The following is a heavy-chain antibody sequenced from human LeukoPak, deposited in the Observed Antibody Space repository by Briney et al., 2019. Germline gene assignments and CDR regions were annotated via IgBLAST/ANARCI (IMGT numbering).Heavy chain of an antibody. CDR3: ARQRAYFGVVTYLVYFDY. J-gene: IGHJ4*02. CDR2: INHSGST. V-gene: IGHV4-34*01. Sequence: PSETLSLTCAVYGGSFSGYYWSWIRQPPGKGLEWIGEINHSGSTNYNPSLKSRVTISVDTSKNQFSLKLSSVTAADTAVYYCARQRAYFGVVTYLVYFDYWGQGTLVTVSS. CDR1: GGSFSGYY. D-gene: IGHD3-3*01.